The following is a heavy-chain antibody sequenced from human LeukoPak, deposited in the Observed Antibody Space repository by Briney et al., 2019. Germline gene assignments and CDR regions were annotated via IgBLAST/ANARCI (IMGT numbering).Heavy chain of an antibody. D-gene: IGHD3-10*01. J-gene: IGHJ5*02. CDR2: IYPGDSET. Sequence: GESLKISCKGSGYSFTTYWIGWVRQMPGKGLEWMGIIYPGDSETRYSPSFQSQVTISADKSISTAYLQWSSLKASDTAIYYCARQDGVLKWFDPWGQGTLVTVSS. CDR3: ARQDGVLKWFDP. V-gene: IGHV5-51*01. CDR1: GYSFTTYW.